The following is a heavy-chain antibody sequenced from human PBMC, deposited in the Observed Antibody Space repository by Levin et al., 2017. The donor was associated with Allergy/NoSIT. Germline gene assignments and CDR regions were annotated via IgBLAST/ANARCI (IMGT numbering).Heavy chain of an antibody. J-gene: IGHJ4*02. CDR3: AKDPNYGGNVPFDY. D-gene: IGHD4-23*01. CDR1: GLTYSSYD. V-gene: IGHV3-23*01. CDR2: ISGSGGST. Sequence: GGSLRLSCAASGLTYSSYDMSWVRQAPGKGLEWVSGISGSGGSTYYADSVKGRFTISRDNSKNTLYLQMNSLRAEDTAVYYCAKDPNYGGNVPFDYWGQGTLVTVSS.